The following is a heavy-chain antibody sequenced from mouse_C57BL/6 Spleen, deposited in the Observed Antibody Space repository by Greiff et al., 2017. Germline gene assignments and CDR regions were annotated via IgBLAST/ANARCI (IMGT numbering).Heavy chain of an antibody. J-gene: IGHJ4*01. CDR3: ARHWGGFAMDY. D-gene: IGHD4-1*01. CDR1: GYTFTDYN. CDR2: INPNNGGT. V-gene: IGHV1-18*01. Sequence: VQLQQSGPELVKPGASVKISCKASGYTFTDYNMDWVKQSHGKSLEWIGDINPNNGGTIYNQKFKGKATLTVDKSSSTAYLELRSLTSEDTAVYYCARHWGGFAMDYWGQGTSVTVSS.